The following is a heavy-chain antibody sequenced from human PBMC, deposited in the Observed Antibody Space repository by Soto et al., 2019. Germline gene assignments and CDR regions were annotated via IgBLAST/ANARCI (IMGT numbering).Heavy chain of an antibody. CDR3: ARPTYNSGSPFDY. CDR1: GGSISSYY. CDR2: IYYSGST. Sequence: PSETLSLTCTVSGGSISSYYWSWIRQPPGKGLEWIGYIYYSGSTSYNPSLKSRVTISVDTSKNQFSLKLSSVTAANTAVYYCARPTYNSGSPFDYWGQGTLVTVSS. V-gene: IGHV4-59*01. J-gene: IGHJ4*02. D-gene: IGHD1-20*01.